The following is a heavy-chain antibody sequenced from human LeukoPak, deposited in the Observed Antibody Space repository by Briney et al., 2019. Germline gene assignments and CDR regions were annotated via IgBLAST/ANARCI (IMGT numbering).Heavy chain of an antibody. CDR3: VSLRKRGGAFDN. V-gene: IGHV4-4*07. CDR2: IYPSGNT. Sequence: PSETLSLTCTVSRGSTSTYYWSWIRQPAGKGLEWIGRIYPSGNTNFNPSLMSRVTMSIDTSKNQFSLKLRSVTAADTAVYYCVSLRKRGGAFDNWGQGTMVTVSS. J-gene: IGHJ3*02. CDR1: RGSTSTYY.